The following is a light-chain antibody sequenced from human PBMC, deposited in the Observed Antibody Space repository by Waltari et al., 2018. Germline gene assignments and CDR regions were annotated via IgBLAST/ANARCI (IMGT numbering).Light chain of an antibody. CDR3: QQRSDWPLT. CDR2: DAS. V-gene: IGKV3-11*01. CDR1: PSVSNH. Sequence: EILLTQSPATLSLSPGERATLSCRPSPSVSNHLARYQQKPGQAPRHLIYDASIRATGIPARFSGSGSGTDFALTISSREPEDFAVYYCQQRSDWPLTFGPGTKVDI. J-gene: IGKJ3*01.